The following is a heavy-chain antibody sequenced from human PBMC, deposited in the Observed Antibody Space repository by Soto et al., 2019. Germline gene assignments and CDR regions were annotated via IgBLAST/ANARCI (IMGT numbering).Heavy chain of an antibody. D-gene: IGHD3-16*01. CDR1: GDSAESFRSHS. Sequence: SETLSLTCAVSGDSAESFRSHSWSWIRQTPGKGLELIGYVYQSGSTYYNPSLQSRVTISVDVSKKQFSLKVTSVTAADTAVYYCARGVVGVVAWFDPWGQGIQVTVS. CDR2: VYQSGST. CDR3: ARGVVGVVAWFDP. V-gene: IGHV4-30-2*01. J-gene: IGHJ5*01.